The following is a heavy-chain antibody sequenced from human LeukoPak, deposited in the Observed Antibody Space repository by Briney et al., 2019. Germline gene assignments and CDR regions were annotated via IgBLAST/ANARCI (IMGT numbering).Heavy chain of an antibody. V-gene: IGHV4-39*02. J-gene: IGHJ4*02. CDR2: IYYTGNT. CDR3: ARDGGLYCSGGSCYSFLDY. CDR1: GGSISSNRYY. Sequence: SETLSLTCTVSGGSISSNRYYWGWVRQPPGKGLEWIGSIYYTGNTYYNPSLKSRVSVSADMSKNHFSLKLTSVTAADTAVYYCARDGGLYCSGGSCYSFLDYWGQGTLVTASS. D-gene: IGHD2-15*01.